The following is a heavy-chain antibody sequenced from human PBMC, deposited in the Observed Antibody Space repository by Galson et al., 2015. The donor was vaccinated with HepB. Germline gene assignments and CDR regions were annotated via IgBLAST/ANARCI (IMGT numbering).Heavy chain of an antibody. V-gene: IGHV3-21*01. CDR3: ASEGYSNGYFLG. CDR1: GFTFSIYS. Sequence: SLRLSCAASGFTFSIYSMNWVRQAPGKGLEWVSSISSTSSYIYYADSVKGRFTISRDNAKNSLYLEMSSLRAEDTAVYYCASEGYSNGYFLGWGQGTLVTVSS. J-gene: IGHJ4*02. CDR2: ISSTSSYI. D-gene: IGHD3-22*01.